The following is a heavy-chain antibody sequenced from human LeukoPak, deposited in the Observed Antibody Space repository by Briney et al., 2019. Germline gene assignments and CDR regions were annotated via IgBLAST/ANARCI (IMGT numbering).Heavy chain of an antibody. CDR3: ARELWFVNAPGSWVDP. V-gene: IGHV4-30-2*01. CDR2: IFHTGNS. CDR1: GDSISSGEYS. Sequence: SETLSLTCAVSGDSISSGEYSWSWIRQPSGKGLEWIGYIFHTGNSYYNPSLKSRVTISVDRSRNQFSLRLTSVTGADTAVYYCARELWFVNAPGSWVDPWGQGTLVTVSS. J-gene: IGHJ5*02. D-gene: IGHD3-10*01.